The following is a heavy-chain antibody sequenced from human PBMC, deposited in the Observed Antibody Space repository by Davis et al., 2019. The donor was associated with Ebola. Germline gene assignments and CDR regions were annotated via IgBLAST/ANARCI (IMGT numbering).Heavy chain of an antibody. CDR2: IYGDGSIT. J-gene: IGHJ3*02. V-gene: IGHV3-74*01. CDR1: GFTLSSYR. D-gene: IGHD3-10*01. CDR3: ATSSYNSSASFSFDI. Sequence: PGGSLRLSCAASGFTLSSYRMHWVRQVPGEGLDWVSRIYGDGSITNYDASVKGRFTISRDTAEYTPFLKMNDLRADDTAVYYCATSSYNSSASFSFDIWGQGTMVTVSS.